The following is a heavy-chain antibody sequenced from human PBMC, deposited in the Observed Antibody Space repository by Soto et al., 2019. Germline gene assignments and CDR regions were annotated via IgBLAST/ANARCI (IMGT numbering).Heavy chain of an antibody. V-gene: IGHV4-30-4*01. Sequence: QVQLQESGPGLVKPSQTLSLTCTVSGGSISSGDYYWRWIRQPPGKRLEWIGYIHYSGSTYYNPSLKSRVTISVDTSKNQFSLKLSPVTDADTAVYYCARVRLRFLEWLFRDAFDIWGQGTMVTVSS. D-gene: IGHD3-3*01. CDR2: IHYSGST. CDR3: ARVRLRFLEWLFRDAFDI. CDR1: GGSISSGDYY. J-gene: IGHJ3*02.